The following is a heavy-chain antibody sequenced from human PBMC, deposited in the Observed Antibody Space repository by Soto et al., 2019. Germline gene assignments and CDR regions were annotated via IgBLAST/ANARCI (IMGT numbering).Heavy chain of an antibody. D-gene: IGHD1-7*01. CDR3: ASRDPGTSVDY. Sequence: SETLSLTCAASGGSFTSNNWWTWVRQPPGQGLEWIGEICRTGSTNYNPSLKSRVTISLDKSENQFSLKVTSLTAADTAVYYCASRDPGTSVDYWGQGTLVTVSS. CDR2: ICRTGST. CDR1: GGSFTSNNW. V-gene: IGHV4-4*02. J-gene: IGHJ4*02.